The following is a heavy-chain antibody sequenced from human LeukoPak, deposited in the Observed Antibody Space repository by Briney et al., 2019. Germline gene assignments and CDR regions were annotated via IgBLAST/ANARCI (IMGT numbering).Heavy chain of an antibody. V-gene: IGHV4-4*02. CDR2: IYYTGST. CDR1: GGSLNTNTW. J-gene: IGHJ4*02. D-gene: IGHD6-19*01. Sequence: SGTLSLTCTLSGGSLNTNTWWSWVRPPPGKGVEFIGNIYYTGSTYYNPSLKSRLTISVDTSKIQISLRLSSVTAADTSVYYCARLAGDYFDYWGQGTLVTVAS. CDR3: ARLAGDYFDY.